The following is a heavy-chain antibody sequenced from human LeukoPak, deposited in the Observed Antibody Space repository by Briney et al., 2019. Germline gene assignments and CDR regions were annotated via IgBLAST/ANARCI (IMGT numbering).Heavy chain of an antibody. J-gene: IGHJ4*02. CDR3: ARALTSSWYGDY. V-gene: IGHV3-48*01. Sequence: GGSLRLSCSASGFPLNGYSMIWVRQAPGKGLEWVSYISSSSGTIYYADSVKGRFTISRDNAKNSLYLQMNSLRAEDTAVYYCARALTSSWYGDYWGQGTLVTVSS. CDR1: GFPLNGYS. D-gene: IGHD6-13*01. CDR2: ISSSSGTI.